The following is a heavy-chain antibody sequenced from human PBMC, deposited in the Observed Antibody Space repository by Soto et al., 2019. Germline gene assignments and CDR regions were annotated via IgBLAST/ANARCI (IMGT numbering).Heavy chain of an antibody. J-gene: IGHJ3*02. V-gene: IGHV1-46*01. Sequence: QVQLVQSGAEVKKPGAAVKISCKASGYTFTSHYMHWVRQAPGQGLEWMGIVNPSGGSTTYAQNCQGRVTMSRDTSTSTLYMELSSLRSADTAVYYCARGRGSGYDAFDIWGQGTMVTVSS. D-gene: IGHD5-12*01. CDR2: VNPSGGST. CDR1: GYTFTSHY. CDR3: ARGRGSGYDAFDI.